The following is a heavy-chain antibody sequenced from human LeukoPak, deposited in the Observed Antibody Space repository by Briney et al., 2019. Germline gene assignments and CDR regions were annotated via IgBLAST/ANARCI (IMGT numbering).Heavy chain of an antibody. Sequence: PGRSLRLSCAASGFTFDDYAMHWVRQAPGKGLEWVSGISQNSGSIGYADSVKGRFTISRDNAKNSLYLQMNSLRAEDTALYYCAKGGTCAARLSGLDYWGQGTLVTVSS. J-gene: IGHJ4*02. V-gene: IGHV3-9*01. CDR2: ISQNSGSI. D-gene: IGHD1-1*01. CDR3: AKGGTCAARLSGLDY. CDR1: GFTFDDYA.